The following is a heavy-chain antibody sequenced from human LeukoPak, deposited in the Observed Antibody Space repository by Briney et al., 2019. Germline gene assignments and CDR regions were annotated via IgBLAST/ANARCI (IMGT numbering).Heavy chain of an antibody. Sequence: PSETLSLTCAVNGGSFSRYYWSWIRQPPGKGLEWIGEINHRGSTNYNPSLESRVTISVDTSKNQFSLKLSSVTAADTAVYYCASIVSGTFDYWGQGTLVTVSS. CDR1: GGSFSRYY. CDR3: ASIVSGTFDY. J-gene: IGHJ4*02. V-gene: IGHV4-34*01. CDR2: INHRGST. D-gene: IGHD5/OR15-5a*01.